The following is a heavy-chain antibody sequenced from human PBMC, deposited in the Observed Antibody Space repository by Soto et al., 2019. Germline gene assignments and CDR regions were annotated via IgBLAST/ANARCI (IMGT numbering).Heavy chain of an antibody. D-gene: IGHD1-1*01. V-gene: IGHV3-23*01. Sequence: EVQLLESGGGLVQPGGSLRLSCAASGFTFRSYAMTWVRQAPGKGLEWVSAISGSGENTYNAESVKGRFTISRDNSKNTLYWQMNSLRAEDTAIYYCAKGALGDWNPNWFDPWGQGTLVTVSS. J-gene: IGHJ5*02. CDR3: AKGALGDWNPNWFDP. CDR1: GFTFRSYA. CDR2: ISGSGENT.